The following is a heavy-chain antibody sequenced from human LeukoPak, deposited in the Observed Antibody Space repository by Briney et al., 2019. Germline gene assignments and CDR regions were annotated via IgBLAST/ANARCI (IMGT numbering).Heavy chain of an antibody. Sequence: GGSLRLSCAASGFTFSSYTMHWVRQAPGKGLEWVAVISYDGSNKYYADSVKGRFTISRDNSKNTLYLQMSSLRAEDTAVYYCARARGWIPPHAFDIWGQGTMVTVSS. CDR1: GFTFSSYT. V-gene: IGHV3-30-3*01. J-gene: IGHJ3*02. D-gene: IGHD5-18*01. CDR2: ISYDGSNK. CDR3: ARARGWIPPHAFDI.